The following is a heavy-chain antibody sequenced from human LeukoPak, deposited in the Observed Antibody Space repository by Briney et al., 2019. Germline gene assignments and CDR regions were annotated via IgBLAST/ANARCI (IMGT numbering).Heavy chain of an antibody. CDR3: ARALNYYDSSGILDY. Sequence: GGSLRLLCAASGITFSHFAMHCVRQAPGKALVWVSFILSDGSNKYYGDSVRGRFTISRDNSKNTLYLQMNSLRAEDTAVYFCARALNYYDSSGILDYWGQGTLVTVSS. V-gene: IGHV3-33*01. CDR2: ILSDGSNK. CDR1: GITFSHFA. D-gene: IGHD3-22*01. J-gene: IGHJ4*02.